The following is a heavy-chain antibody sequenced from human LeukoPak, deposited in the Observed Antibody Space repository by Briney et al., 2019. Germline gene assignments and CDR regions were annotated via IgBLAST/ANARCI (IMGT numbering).Heavy chain of an antibody. Sequence: GGSLRLSCAASGFTFSSYSMNWVRQAPGKGLEWVSSISSSSSYIYYADSVKGRFTISRDNAKNSLYLQMNSLRAEDTAVYYCASPKTGYCSGGSCYWGGFDYWGQGTLVTVSS. V-gene: IGHV3-21*01. CDR3: ASPKTGYCSGGSCYWGGFDY. CDR2: ISSSSSYI. J-gene: IGHJ4*02. D-gene: IGHD2-15*01. CDR1: GFTFSSYS.